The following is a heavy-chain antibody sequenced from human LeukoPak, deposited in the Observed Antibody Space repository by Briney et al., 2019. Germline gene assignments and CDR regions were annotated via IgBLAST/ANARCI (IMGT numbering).Heavy chain of an antibody. V-gene: IGHV3-23*01. Sequence: GGSLRLSCAVSGFPFRSYAMSWLRQAPGKGLEWVSTISGGGGTTYYADSVKGRFTISRDNSKHTLYLQMNSLRAEDTAVYYCAKMLGFCTSISCYFYFDLWGRGTLVTVSS. D-gene: IGHD2-2*01. CDR2: ISGGGGTT. J-gene: IGHJ2*01. CDR3: AKMLGFCTSISCYFYFDL. CDR1: GFPFRSYA.